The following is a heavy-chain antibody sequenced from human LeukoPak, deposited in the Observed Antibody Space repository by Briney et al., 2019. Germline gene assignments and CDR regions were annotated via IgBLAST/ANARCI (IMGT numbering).Heavy chain of an antibody. D-gene: IGHD3-16*01. CDR3: VKDFGRVRGTPDS. J-gene: IGHJ4*02. CDR1: VFVFSIYT. CDR2: ISGSGNGGSI. Sequence: GGSLRLSCSASVFVFSIYTMYWVRQAPGKGPEYVSTISGSGNGGSIYYADSVKGRFTISRDDSKSILYPQMNGLRSEDTAVYYCVKDFGRVRGTPDSWGQGTLVTVSS. V-gene: IGHV3-64D*06.